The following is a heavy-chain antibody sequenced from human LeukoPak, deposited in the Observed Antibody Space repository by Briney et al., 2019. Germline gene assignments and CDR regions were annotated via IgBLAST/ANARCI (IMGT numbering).Heavy chain of an antibody. CDR3: ARHSPPYDRPPGWFDP. CDR1: GGSISSSSYY. V-gene: IGHV4-39*01. D-gene: IGHD3-22*01. Sequence: PSETLSLTCTVSGGSISSSSYYWGWIRQPPGKGLEWIGSIYYSGSTYYNPSLKSRVTISVDTSKNQFSLKLSSVTAADTAVYYCARHSPPYDRPPGWFDPWGQGTLVTVSS. CDR2: IYYSGST. J-gene: IGHJ5*02.